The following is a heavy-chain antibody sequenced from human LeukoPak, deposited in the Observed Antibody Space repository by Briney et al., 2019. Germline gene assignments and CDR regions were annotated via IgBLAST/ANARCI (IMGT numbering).Heavy chain of an antibody. Sequence: GGSLRLSCAASGFTFGSYGMSWVRQAPGKGLEWVSVIYSGGSTYYADSVKGRLTISRDNSKNTLYLQMNSLRAEDTAVYYCARDAVLRSPYGMDVWGQGTTVTVSS. J-gene: IGHJ6*02. CDR3: ARDAVLRSPYGMDV. V-gene: IGHV3-53*01. D-gene: IGHD3-3*01. CDR1: GFTFGSYG. CDR2: IYSGGST.